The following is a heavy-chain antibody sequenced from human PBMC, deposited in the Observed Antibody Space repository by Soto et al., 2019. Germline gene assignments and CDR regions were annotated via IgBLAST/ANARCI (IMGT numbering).Heavy chain of an antibody. Sequence: SETLSLTCTVSGGSISSSSYYWGWIRQPPGKGLEWIGSIYYSGSTYYNPSLKSRVTISVDTSKNQFSLKLSSVTAADTAVYYCARMCAVYGDSPNDAYFDSWGQGTLVTVSS. D-gene: IGHD4-17*01. V-gene: IGHV4-39*01. CDR1: GGSISSSSYY. J-gene: IGHJ4*02. CDR2: IYYSGST. CDR3: ARMCAVYGDSPNDAYFDS.